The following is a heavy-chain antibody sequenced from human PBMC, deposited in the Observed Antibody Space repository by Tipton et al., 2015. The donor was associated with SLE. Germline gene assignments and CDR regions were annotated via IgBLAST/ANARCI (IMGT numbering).Heavy chain of an antibody. CDR1: GASFSTYY. CDR3: ARHGYEEYFDY. J-gene: IGHJ4*02. D-gene: IGHD5-18*01. Sequence: TLSLTCDVYGASFSTYYWSWIRQPPGKGLEWIGEINHSGSTNYNPSLKSRVTISRDTSKNQFSLNLNSVTAADTVVYYCARHGYEEYFDYWGQGTLVTVSS. V-gene: IGHV4-34*01. CDR2: INHSGST.